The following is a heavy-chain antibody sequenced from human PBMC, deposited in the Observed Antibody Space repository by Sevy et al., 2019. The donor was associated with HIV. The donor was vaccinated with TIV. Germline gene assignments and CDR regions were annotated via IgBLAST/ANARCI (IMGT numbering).Heavy chain of an antibody. Sequence: GGSLRLSCAASGFIFSDHYMEWVRQAPGKGLEWVGRIRNKADSYTTEYAASVKGRFTIPRDVSKNSLYLLMNSLKTEDTAVYYCATHAGIAAAGRVFDYWGQGTLVTVSS. V-gene: IGHV3-72*01. J-gene: IGHJ4*02. CDR3: ATHAGIAAAGRVFDY. CDR2: IRNKADSYTT. CDR1: GFIFSDHY. D-gene: IGHD6-13*01.